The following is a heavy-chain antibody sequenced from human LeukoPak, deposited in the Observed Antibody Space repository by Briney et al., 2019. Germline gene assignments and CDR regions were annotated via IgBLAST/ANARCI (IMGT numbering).Heavy chain of an antibody. CDR2: FDPEDDET. CDR1: GYTLSEFS. D-gene: IGHD1-26*01. CDR3: ATAYMVGARRPFHY. Sequence: ASVKVSCKVSGYTLSEFSMHWVRQTPGKGLEWMGGFDPEDDETTYAQKFQGRVTMTEDTSTDTAYMELSSLRPEDTAVYFCATAYMVGARRPFHYWGQGTLVTVSS. J-gene: IGHJ4*02. V-gene: IGHV1-24*01.